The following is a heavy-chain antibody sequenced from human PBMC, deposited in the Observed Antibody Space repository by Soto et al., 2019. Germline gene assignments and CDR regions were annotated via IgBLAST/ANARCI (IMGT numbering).Heavy chain of an antibody. CDR2: ISAYNGNT. J-gene: IGHJ5*02. CDR3: ARDKYCSGGSCYNWFDP. D-gene: IGHD2-15*01. Sequence: ASVKVSFKASGYTFTSYGISWLRQAPGQGLEWMGWISAYNGNTNYAQKLQGRVTMTTDTSTSTAYMELRSLRSDDTAVYYCARDKYCSGGSCYNWFDPWGQGTLVTVSS. V-gene: IGHV1-18*04. CDR1: GYTFTSYG.